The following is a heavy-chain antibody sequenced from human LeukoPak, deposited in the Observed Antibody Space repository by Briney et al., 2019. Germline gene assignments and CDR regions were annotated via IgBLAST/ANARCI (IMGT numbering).Heavy chain of an antibody. J-gene: IGHJ3*02. CDR2: INGDGSST. CDR3: ARDRGGSAFDI. D-gene: IGHD3-10*01. Sequence: GGSLRLSCAPSGFTFRSYWMHWVRQAPGKGLVWVSRINGDGSSTSYADSVKGRSTISRDNAKNTLYLQMNSLRAEDTAVYHCARDRGGSAFDILGQGTMVTVSS. CDR1: GFTFRSYW. V-gene: IGHV3-74*01.